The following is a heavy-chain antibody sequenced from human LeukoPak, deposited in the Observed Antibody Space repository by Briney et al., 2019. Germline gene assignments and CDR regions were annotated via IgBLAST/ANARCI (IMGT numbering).Heavy chain of an antibody. D-gene: IGHD2-21*02. CDR1: AYTFTSYY. CDR3: AKSGGDAIRPFDY. CDR2: INPTGGST. J-gene: IGHJ4*02. Sequence: ASVKVSCKASAYTFTSYYMHWVRQAPGQGLEWMGIINPTGGSTIYAQKFRGRVTMTRDTSTSTVYMELSSLRSEDTAVYYCAKSGGDAIRPFDYWGQGTLVTVSS. V-gene: IGHV1-46*01.